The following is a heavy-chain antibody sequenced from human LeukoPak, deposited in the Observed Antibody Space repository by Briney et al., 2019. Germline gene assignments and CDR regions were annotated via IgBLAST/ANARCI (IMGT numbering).Heavy chain of an antibody. Sequence: GGSLRLSCAASGFTFSDYWMHWIRQPPGKGLLWISRIKYDGSSTSYADSARGRLTISRDNDKNTLYLQMNTLRVEATGFYFCIRDDYGGLWQWGQGTPVTVSS. V-gene: IGHV3-74*01. CDR3: IRDDYGGLWQ. J-gene: IGHJ4*02. D-gene: IGHD4/OR15-4a*01. CDR1: GFTFSDYW. CDR2: IKYDGSST.